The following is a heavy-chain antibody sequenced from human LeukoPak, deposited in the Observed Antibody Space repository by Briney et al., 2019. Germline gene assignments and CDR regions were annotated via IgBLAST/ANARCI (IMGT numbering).Heavy chain of an antibody. V-gene: IGHV4-34*01. J-gene: IGHJ4*02. D-gene: IGHD3-10*01. CDR1: GGSFSGYY. CDR3: AERTYYYGYDY. CDR2: INHSGST. Sequence: PSETLSLTCAVYGGSFSGYYWSWIRQPPGKGLEWIGEINHSGSTNYNPSLKSRVTISVDTSKNHFSLKLSSVTAADTAVYYCAERTYYYGYDYWGQGTLVTVSS.